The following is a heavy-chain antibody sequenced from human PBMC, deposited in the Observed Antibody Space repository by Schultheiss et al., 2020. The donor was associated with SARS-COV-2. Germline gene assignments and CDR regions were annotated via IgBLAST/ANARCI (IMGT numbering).Heavy chain of an antibody. V-gene: IGHV4-38-2*02. CDR2: IYYSGST. CDR3: AREDYYYYYMDV. Sequence: SQTLSLTCAVSGYSISSGYYWGWIRQPPGKGLEWIGSIYYSGSTYYNPSLKSRVTISVDTSKNQFSLKLSSVTAADTAVYYCAREDYYYYYMDVWGKGTTVTVSS. J-gene: IGHJ6*03. CDR1: GYSISSGYY.